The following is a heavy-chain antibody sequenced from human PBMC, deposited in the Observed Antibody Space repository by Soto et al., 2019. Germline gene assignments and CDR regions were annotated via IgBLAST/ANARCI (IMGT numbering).Heavy chain of an antibody. D-gene: IGHD3-10*01. CDR1: GFTFSSYA. CDR2: ISGSGGST. V-gene: IGHV3-23*01. CDR3: AKAPKYYYGSGSYYSLGYFDY. Sequence: EVQLLESGGGLVQPGGSLRLSCAASGFTFSSYAMSWVRQAPGKGLEWVSAISGSGGSTYYADSVKGRFIISRDNSKNRLYLQMNSLRAEDTAVYYCAKAPKYYYGSGSYYSLGYFDYWCQGTLVTVSS. J-gene: IGHJ4*02.